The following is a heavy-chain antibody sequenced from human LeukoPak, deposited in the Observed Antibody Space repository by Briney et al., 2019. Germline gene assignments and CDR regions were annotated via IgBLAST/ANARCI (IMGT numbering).Heavy chain of an antibody. CDR2: MNPNSGNT. Sequence: ASVKVSCKASGYTFTSYDINWVRQATGQGLEWMVWMNPNSGNTGYAQKFQGRVTMTRNTSISTAYMELSSLRSEDTAVYYCARVGSMRGDGYNFFPYYYYGMDVWGQGTTVTVSS. V-gene: IGHV1-8*01. J-gene: IGHJ6*02. CDR3: ARVGSMRGDGYNFFPYYYYGMDV. CDR1: GYTFTSYD. D-gene: IGHD5-24*01.